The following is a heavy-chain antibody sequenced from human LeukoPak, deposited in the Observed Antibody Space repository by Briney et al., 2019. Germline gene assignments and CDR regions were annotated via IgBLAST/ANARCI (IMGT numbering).Heavy chain of an antibody. CDR3: ARDKNYTSSADL. V-gene: IGHV3-7*01. D-gene: IGHD3-3*01. CDR1: GFTLSIYW. CDR2: IKQDGSEK. J-gene: IGHJ5*02. Sequence: PGGSLRLSCAASGFTLSIYWMNWVRQAPGKGLEWLANIKQDGSEKSYLDSVKGRSTISRDNAKNSLYLQMNSLRADDTAVYYCARDKNYTSSADLWGQGTLVTVSS.